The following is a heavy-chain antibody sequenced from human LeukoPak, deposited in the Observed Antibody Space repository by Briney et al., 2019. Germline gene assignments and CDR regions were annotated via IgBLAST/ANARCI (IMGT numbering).Heavy chain of an antibody. V-gene: IGHV4-39*07. CDR2: IYYSGST. D-gene: IGHD6-25*01. CDR3: ARVLSVAQRPHFDY. CDR1: GGSISSSSYY. J-gene: IGHJ4*02. Sequence: SETLSLTCTVSGGSISSSSYYWGWIRQPPGKGLERIGSIYYSGSTYYNPSLKSRVTISVDTSKNQFSLKLSSVTAADTAVYYCARVLSVAQRPHFDYWGQGALVTVSS.